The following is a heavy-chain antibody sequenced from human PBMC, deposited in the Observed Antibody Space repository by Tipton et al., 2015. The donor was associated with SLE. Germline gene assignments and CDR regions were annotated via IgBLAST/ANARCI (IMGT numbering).Heavy chain of an antibody. V-gene: IGHV4-61*01. CDR3: ARGGVATIRADY. J-gene: IGHJ4*02. CDR1: GVSITSGTHY. Sequence: TLSLTCTVSGVSITSGTHYWSWIRQPPGKGLEWIGYIYYTGNANYNPSLKSRVTMSVDTSKNQFSLKLSSVTAADTAVYYCARGGVATIRADYWGQGTLVTVSS. CDR2: IYYTGNA. D-gene: IGHD5-12*01.